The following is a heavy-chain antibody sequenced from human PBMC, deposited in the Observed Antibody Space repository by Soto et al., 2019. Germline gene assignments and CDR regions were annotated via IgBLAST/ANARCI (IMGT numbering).Heavy chain of an antibody. CDR3: ARGGYCSGGSCYSSKSSDYYYYYMDV. Sequence: SETKSLTCTVSGGNSSSSSDYWGWIRQPPGKGLEWIGSIYYSGSTYYNPSLKSRVTISVDTSKNQFSLKLSSVTAADTAVYYCARGGYCSGGSCYSSKSSDYYYYYMDVWGKGTTVTVSS. V-gene: IGHV4-39*01. CDR1: GGNSSSSSDY. CDR2: IYYSGST. J-gene: IGHJ6*03. D-gene: IGHD2-15*01.